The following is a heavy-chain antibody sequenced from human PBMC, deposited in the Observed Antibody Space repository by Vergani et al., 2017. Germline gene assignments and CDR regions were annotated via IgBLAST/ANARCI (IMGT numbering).Heavy chain of an antibody. J-gene: IGHJ6*02. V-gene: IGHV3-48*01. CDR1: GFTFSSYS. D-gene: IGHD6-19*01. CDR2: ISSSSSTI. CDR3: ARAAAAVAEDYYYYGMDV. Sequence: EVQLVESGGGLVQPGGSLRLSCAASGFTFSSYSMNWVRQAPGKGLEWVSYISSSSSTIYYADSVKGRFTISRDNAKNSLYLLMNSLRAEDTAVYYCARAAAAVAEDYYYYGMDVWGQGTTVTVSS.